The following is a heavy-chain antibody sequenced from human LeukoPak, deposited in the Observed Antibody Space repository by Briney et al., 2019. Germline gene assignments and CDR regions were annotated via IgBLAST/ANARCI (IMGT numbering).Heavy chain of an antibody. CDR1: GGSFSGYY. V-gene: IGHV4-34*01. CDR2: INHSGST. Sequence: PSETLSLTCAVYGGSFSGYYWSWIRQPPGKGLEWIGEINHSGSTNYNPSLKSRVTISVDTSKNQFSLKLSSVTAADTAVYYCAGGPSNVWGSYRIDYWGQGTLVTVSS. D-gene: IGHD3-16*02. CDR3: AGGPSNVWGSYRIDY. J-gene: IGHJ4*02.